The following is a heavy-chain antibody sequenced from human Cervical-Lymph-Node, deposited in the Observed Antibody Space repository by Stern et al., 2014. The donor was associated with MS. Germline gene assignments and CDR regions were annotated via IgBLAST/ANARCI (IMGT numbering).Heavy chain of an antibody. V-gene: IGHV4-30-4*01. D-gene: IGHD2-2*01. CDR1: GGSISGDGSF. J-gene: IGHJ4*02. Sequence: QVQLQESGPGLVKPSQTLPLTCTVAGGSISGDGSFWICVRQAPGTGLEWIGYIYDSRTTYYTPSLKSRVSMSIDTSKNQFSLELTSVTAADTAVYFCARFNSAMPSFDYWGQGTRVTVSS. CDR3: ARFNSAMPSFDY. CDR2: IYDSRTT.